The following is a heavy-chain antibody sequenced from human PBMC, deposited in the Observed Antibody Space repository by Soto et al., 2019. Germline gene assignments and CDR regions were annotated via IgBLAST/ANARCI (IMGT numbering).Heavy chain of an antibody. Sequence: SETLSLTCTVSGGSISSGGYYWSWIRQHPGKGLEWIGYIYYSGSTYYNPSLKSRVTISVDTSKNQFSLKLSSVTAADTAVYYCARDRYSSGPTDAFDIWGQGTMVTVSS. D-gene: IGHD6-19*01. CDR1: GGSISSGGYY. CDR3: ARDRYSSGPTDAFDI. V-gene: IGHV4-31*03. CDR2: IYYSGST. J-gene: IGHJ3*02.